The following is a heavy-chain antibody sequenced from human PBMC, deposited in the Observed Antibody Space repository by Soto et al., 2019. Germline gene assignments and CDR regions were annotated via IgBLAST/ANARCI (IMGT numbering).Heavy chain of an antibody. CDR3: ARTPAYCGGDCYSGVFDY. Sequence: VAVISYDGSNKYYADSVKGRFTISRDNSKNTLYLQMNSLRAEDTAVYYCARTPAYCGGDCYSGVFDYWGQGTLVTVSS. V-gene: IGHV3-30-3*01. J-gene: IGHJ4*02. D-gene: IGHD2-21*02. CDR2: ISYDGSNK.